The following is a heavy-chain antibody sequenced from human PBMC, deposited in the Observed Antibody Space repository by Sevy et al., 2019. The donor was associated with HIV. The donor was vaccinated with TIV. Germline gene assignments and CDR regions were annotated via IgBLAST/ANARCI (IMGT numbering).Heavy chain of an antibody. V-gene: IGHV4-61*01. J-gene: IGHJ5*02. CDR2: KYYGGSS. CDR1: GGSVSSDNYY. Sequence: SEPLSLTCTVSGGSVSSDNYYWSWIRQPPGKGLEWIGYKYYGGSSHYDPSLRSRLTISLDTSKNQFSLKLDSVTAADTAVYYCARGGDRQRGNWFDPWGQGNLVTVSS. D-gene: IGHD1-1*01. CDR3: ARGGDRQRGNWFDP.